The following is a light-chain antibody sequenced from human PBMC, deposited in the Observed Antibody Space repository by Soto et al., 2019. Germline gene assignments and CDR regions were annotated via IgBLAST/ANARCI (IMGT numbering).Light chain of an antibody. CDR3: QHYNSYSEA. CDR1: QTISSW. V-gene: IGKV1-5*03. J-gene: IGKJ1*01. CDR2: KAS. Sequence: IQMTQSPSSLSVSVTDRVTITCRASQTISSWLAWYQQKPGKAPKLLIYKASTLKSGVPSRFSGSGSGTEFTLTISSLQPDDFATYYCQHYNSYSEAFGQGTKVELK.